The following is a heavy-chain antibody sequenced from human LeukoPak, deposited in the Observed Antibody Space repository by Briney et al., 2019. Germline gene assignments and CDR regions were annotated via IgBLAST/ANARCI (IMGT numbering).Heavy chain of an antibody. D-gene: IGHD5-24*01. J-gene: IGHJ4*02. CDR2: IYYSGST. CDR3: ARRRGRLDGYNLDY. Sequence: PSETLSLTCAVYGGSFSGYYWSWIRQPPGKGLEWIGYIYYSGSTNYNPSLKSRVTISVDTSKNQFSLKLSSVTAADTAVYYCARRRGRLDGYNLDYWGQGTLVTVSS. CDR1: GGSFSGYY. V-gene: IGHV4-59*08.